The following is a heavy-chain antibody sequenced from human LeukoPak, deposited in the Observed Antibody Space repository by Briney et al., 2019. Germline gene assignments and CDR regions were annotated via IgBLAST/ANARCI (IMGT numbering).Heavy chain of an antibody. V-gene: IGHV3-23*01. J-gene: IGHJ5*02. CDR2: IRPRGDNT. Sequence: PGGALRLPCAASGFTFSSYDMTWVRQAPGRGLEWVSSIRPRGDNTYYGDSVKGRFTMSRDNSKNTVYLQMNNMRVDDTAVYYCARVAGWHWFDPWGQGTLVTVSS. CDR1: GFTFSSYD. D-gene: IGHD6-19*01. CDR3: ARVAGWHWFDP.